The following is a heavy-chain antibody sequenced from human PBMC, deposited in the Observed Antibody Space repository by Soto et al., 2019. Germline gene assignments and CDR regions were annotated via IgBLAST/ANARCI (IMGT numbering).Heavy chain of an antibody. V-gene: IGHV3-11*04. CDR1: GFTFSDYY. D-gene: IGHD5-12*01. CDR3: AREGYPFDY. J-gene: IGHJ4*02. Sequence: GGSLGLSCAASGFTFSDYYMSWVRQAPGKGLEWVSYFSSSSSTIYYADSVKGRFTISRDNAKNSLYLQMNSLRDEDTAVYYCAREGYPFDYWGQGTLVTVSS. CDR2: FSSSSSTI.